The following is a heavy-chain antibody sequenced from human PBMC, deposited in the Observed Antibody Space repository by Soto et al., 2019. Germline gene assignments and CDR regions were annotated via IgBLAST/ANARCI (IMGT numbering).Heavy chain of an antibody. D-gene: IGHD3-10*01. V-gene: IGHV1-18*04. J-gene: IGHJ5*02. Sequence: EASVKVSCKASCYTFTSYGISWVRQAPGQGLEWMGWISAYNGNTNYAQKLQGRVTITTDTSTSTAYMELRSLRSDDPAGYFWARTFMVRGVILIGGGVWFDPWGQGTLVTVSS. CDR1: CYTFTSYG. CDR2: ISAYNGNT. CDR3: ARTFMVRGVILIGGGVWFDP.